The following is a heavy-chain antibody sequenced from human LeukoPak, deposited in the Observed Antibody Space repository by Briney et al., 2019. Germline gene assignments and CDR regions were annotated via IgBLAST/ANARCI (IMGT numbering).Heavy chain of an antibody. V-gene: IGHV4-30-4*01. Sequence: SETLSLTCTVSGGSISSGDYYWSWIRQPPGKGLEWIGYIYYSGSTYYNPSLKSRVTISVDTSKNQFSLKLSSVTAADTAVYYCARGAWIQLWSSFDYWGQGTLVTVSS. CDR3: ARGAWIQLWSSFDY. D-gene: IGHD5-18*01. J-gene: IGHJ4*02. CDR1: GGSISSGDYY. CDR2: IYYSGST.